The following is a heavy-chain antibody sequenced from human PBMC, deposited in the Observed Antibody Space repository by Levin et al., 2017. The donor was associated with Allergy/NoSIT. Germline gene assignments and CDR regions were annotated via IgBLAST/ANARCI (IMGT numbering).Heavy chain of an antibody. J-gene: IGHJ6*02. Sequence: ASVKVSCKASGYTFTSYGISWVRQAPGQGLEWMGWISAYNGNTNYAQKLQGRVTMTTDTSTSTAYMELRSLRSDDTAVYYCARDGDYGDAYYYYYGMDVWGQGTTVTVSS. CDR3: ARDGDYGDAYYYYYGMDV. CDR1: GYTFTSYG. D-gene: IGHD4-17*01. V-gene: IGHV1-18*01. CDR2: ISAYNGNT.